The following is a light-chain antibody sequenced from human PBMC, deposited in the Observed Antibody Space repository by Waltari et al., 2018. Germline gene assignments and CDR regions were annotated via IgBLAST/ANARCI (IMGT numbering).Light chain of an antibody. Sequence: QSALTPPASVSGSPGQSITISCTGTCSDIGGYNFASWYQPRPGHAPKLMIYDVSHRPSGVSDRFSGSKSGNTASLTISGLQAEDEANYFFSSSTSSSTVLFGGGTKLTAL. J-gene: IGLJ2*01. CDR2: DVS. CDR1: CSDIGGYNF. V-gene: IGLV2-14*03. CDR3: SSSTSSSTVL.